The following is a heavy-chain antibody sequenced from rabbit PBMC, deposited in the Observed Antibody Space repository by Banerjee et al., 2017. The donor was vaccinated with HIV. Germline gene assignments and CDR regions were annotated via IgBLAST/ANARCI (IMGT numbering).Heavy chain of an antibody. D-gene: IGHD5-1*01. J-gene: IGHJ4*01. V-gene: IGHV1S45*01. CDR2: INSNTGGSGST. Sequence: QEQLEESGGDLVKPEGSLTLTCTASGFSFNNNYVMCWVRQAPGKGLEWIACINSNTGGSGSTYYASWAKGRFTISKTSSTTVTLQMTSLTAADTATYFCARDDVNDKDFYLNLWGPGTLVTVS. CDR3: ARDDVNDKDFYLNL. CDR1: GFSFNNNYV.